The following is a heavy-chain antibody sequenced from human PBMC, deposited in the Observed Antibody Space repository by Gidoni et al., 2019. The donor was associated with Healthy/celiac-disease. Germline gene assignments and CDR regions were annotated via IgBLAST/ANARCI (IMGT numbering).Heavy chain of an antibody. CDR1: VFTFSSYS. J-gene: IGHJ4*02. V-gene: IGHV3-21*01. D-gene: IGHD6-6*01. CDR3: AREYSSSTDFDY. Sequence: EVQLVDSGGGLVYPGGSLRLSCAASVFTFSSYSMNCVRQAPGKGLEWVSAISSSSSYIYYADSVKGRFTISRDNAKNSLYLQMNSLRAEDTAVYYCAREYSSSTDFDYWGQGTLVTVSS. CDR2: ISSSSSYI.